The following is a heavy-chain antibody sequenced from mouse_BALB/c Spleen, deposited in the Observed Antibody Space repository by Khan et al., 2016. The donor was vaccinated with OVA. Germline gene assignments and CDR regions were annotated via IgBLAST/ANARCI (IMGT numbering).Heavy chain of an antibody. CDR3: ARPPYFSYVMDN. CDR2: INTYTGEP. D-gene: IGHD2-10*01. Sequence: QFQLVQSGPELKKPGETVKISCKASGHTFTKYGTNWVKQTPGEGLKWMGWINTYTGEPTYADDFNGRFAFSLETSANTAYLQINNLKNEDTATYFCARPPYFSYVMDNWGQGTSVTVSS. CDR1: GHTFTKYG. V-gene: IGHV9-3-1*01. J-gene: IGHJ4*01.